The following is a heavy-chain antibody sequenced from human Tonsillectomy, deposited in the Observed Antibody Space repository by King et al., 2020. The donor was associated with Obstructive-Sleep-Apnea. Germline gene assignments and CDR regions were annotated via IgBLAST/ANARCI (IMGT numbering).Heavy chain of an antibody. Sequence: QLVQSGAEVKNPGASVKVSCKASGYTFTSDGISWVRQAPGQGPEWMGWISASKRQTKYAQKFEGRVTMTTDTSTSTGHMELRSLRPDDTALYYCARDNGGWPRGPFDYWGQGTLVTVSS. CDR1: GYTFTSDG. CDR2: ISASKRQT. J-gene: IGHJ4*02. D-gene: IGHD6-19*01. V-gene: IGHV1-18*04. CDR3: ARDNGGWPRGPFDY.